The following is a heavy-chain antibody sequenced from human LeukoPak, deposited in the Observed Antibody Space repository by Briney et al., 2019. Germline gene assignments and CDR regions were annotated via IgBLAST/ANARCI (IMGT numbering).Heavy chain of an antibody. D-gene: IGHD1-7*01. Sequence: ASVKVSCKASGYTFTSYGISWVRQAPGQGLEWMGWISAYNGNTNYAQKLQGRVTMTTDTSTSTAYMELRSLRSDDTAVYYCARDPAGTTEDAFDIWGQGTMVTVSS. J-gene: IGHJ3*02. CDR2: ISAYNGNT. V-gene: IGHV1-18*01. CDR1: GYTFTSYG. CDR3: ARDPAGTTEDAFDI.